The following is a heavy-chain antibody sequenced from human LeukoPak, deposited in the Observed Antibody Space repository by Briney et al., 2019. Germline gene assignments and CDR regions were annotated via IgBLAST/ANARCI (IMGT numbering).Heavy chain of an antibody. CDR1: GFSFSSYW. Sequence: GGSLRLSCAASGFSFSSYWMSWVRQAPGKGLVWVSDIANDEYGYVTRYADSVKGRFTISRDNSKNTLYLQMNSLRAEDTAVYYCLCDSEGSGSRILGGYFDYWGQGTLVTVSS. D-gene: IGHD3-10*01. J-gene: IGHJ4*02. CDR3: LCDSEGSGSRILGGYFDY. CDR2: IANDEYGYVT. V-gene: IGHV3-74*01.